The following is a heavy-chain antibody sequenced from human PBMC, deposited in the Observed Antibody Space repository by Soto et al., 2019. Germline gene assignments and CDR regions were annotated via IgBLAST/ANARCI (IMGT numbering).Heavy chain of an antibody. CDR1: GYTFTGYY. D-gene: IGHD6-6*01. J-gene: IGHJ6*02. Sequence: ASVKVSGKASGYTFTGYYMHWVRQAPGQGLEWMGWINPNSGGTNYAQKFQGRVTMTRDTSISTAYMELSRLRSDDTAVYYCARDHGSSLQYYYGMDVWGQGTTVSVSS. CDR3: ARDHGSSLQYYYGMDV. V-gene: IGHV1-2*02. CDR2: INPNSGGT.